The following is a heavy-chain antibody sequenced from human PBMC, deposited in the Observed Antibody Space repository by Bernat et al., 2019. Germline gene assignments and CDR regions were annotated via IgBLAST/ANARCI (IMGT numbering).Heavy chain of an antibody. CDR3: ARVQCGFGSGWYLVDH. J-gene: IGHJ4*02. Sequence: EVQLVESGGGLVQPGGSLRLSCAASGFNVGDNYMNWVRQAPGKGLEWVSVIYSGDTTYYADSVKGRFTISRDSSQNELYLQMNSLTAEDTAVYFCARVQCGFGSGWYLVDHWGQGPPVTVSS. CDR1: GFNVGDNY. D-gene: IGHD6-19*01. V-gene: IGHV3-66*01. CDR2: IYSGDTT.